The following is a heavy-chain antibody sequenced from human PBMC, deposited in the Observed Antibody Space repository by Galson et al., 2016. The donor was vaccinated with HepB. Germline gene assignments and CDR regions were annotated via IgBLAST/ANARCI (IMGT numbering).Heavy chain of an antibody. Sequence: SLRLSCAASGFTFSSYAMSWVHQAPGKGLEGVSGISGGGGSTNYGDSGRGRFTISRDNSKNTLYLQMNSLRAEDTAVYYCANGGGYSYATRVDYWGQGTLVTVSS. J-gene: IGHJ4*02. CDR2: ISGGGGST. CDR1: GFTFSSYA. V-gene: IGHV3-23*01. D-gene: IGHD5-18*01. CDR3: ANGGGYSYATRVDY.